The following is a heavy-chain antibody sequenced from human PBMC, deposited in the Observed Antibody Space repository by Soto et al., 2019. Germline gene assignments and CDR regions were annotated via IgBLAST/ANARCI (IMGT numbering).Heavy chain of an antibody. D-gene: IGHD2-15*01. CDR2: LSAYNGNT. V-gene: IGHV1-18*04. CDR1: GYTFTSYG. J-gene: IGHJ2*01. CDR3: ARTVFRVIVVVTATGYFDL. Sequence: QVQLVQSGAEVKKPGASVTVSCKASGYTFTSYGISWVRQAPGQGLEWMGWLSAYNGNTNYAQKLQGRVTMTTDTSTSTAYMEQRSLRSDDTAVYNCARTVFRVIVVVTATGYFDLWGRGPLVAVSS.